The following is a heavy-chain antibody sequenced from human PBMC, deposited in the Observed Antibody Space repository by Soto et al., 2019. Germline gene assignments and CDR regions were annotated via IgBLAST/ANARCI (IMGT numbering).Heavy chain of an antibody. CDR1: RGAISNSS. J-gene: IGHJ5*02. V-gene: IGHV4-59*01. Sequence: LSLSFTPSRGAISNSSSTWLRQPPGKGLEWIGYMYYSGSTNYNPSLKSRVTTSVDTSQNQFSLKVSSVAAADTAVYYCARGLRWFDAWGQGTLVTVSS. CDR3: ARGLRWFDA. CDR2: MYYSGST.